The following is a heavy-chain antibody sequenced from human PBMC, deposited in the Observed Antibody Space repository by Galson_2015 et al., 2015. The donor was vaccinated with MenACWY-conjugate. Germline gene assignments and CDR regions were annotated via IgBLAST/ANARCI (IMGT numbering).Heavy chain of an antibody. CDR3: ARNFYQNNGYYDH. CDR2: IVAGNGNT. Sequence: SVKVSCKASADTFATYAIHWVRQAPGQGLEWMGWIVAGNGNTKYSPRFQARVTISRDTSASTVSMELRSLTSEDTAVYYCARNFYQNNGYYDHWGQGTLVTVSP. V-gene: IGHV1-3*01. CDR1: ADTFATYA. D-gene: IGHD3-22*01. J-gene: IGHJ4*02.